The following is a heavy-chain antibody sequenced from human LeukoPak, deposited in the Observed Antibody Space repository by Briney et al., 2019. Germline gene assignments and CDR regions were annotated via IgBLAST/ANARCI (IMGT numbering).Heavy chain of an antibody. Sequence: PGGSLRLSCAASGFTFSTYGMSWVRQAPGEGLEWVSSIILSGGGSTYVDSVKGRFTITRDNPKNTLYLQMNSLRAEDTAVYYCTKDRMKWRVAAASIEYWGRGTLVTVST. CDR1: GFTFSTYG. J-gene: IGHJ4*02. V-gene: IGHV3-23*01. CDR3: TKDRMKWRVAAASIEY. D-gene: IGHD2-2*01. CDR2: IILSGGGS.